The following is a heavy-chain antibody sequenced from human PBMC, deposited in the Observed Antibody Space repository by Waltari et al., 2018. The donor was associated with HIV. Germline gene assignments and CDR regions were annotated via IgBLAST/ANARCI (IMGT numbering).Heavy chain of an antibody. CDR3: AREDAMVRGASMDV. CDR1: GFTFSSYA. V-gene: IGHV3-30*01. D-gene: IGHD3-10*01. Sequence: QVQLVESGGGVVQPGRSLRLSCAASGFTFSSYAMHWVRQAPGKGLEWVAVISYDGSNKYYADSVKGRFTISRDNSKNTLYLQMNSLRAEDTAVYYCAREDAMVRGASMDVWGQGTTVTVSS. CDR2: ISYDGSNK. J-gene: IGHJ6*02.